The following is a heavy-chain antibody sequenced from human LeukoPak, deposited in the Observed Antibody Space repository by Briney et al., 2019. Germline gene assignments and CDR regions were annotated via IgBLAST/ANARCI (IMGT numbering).Heavy chain of an antibody. V-gene: IGHV4-4*07. CDR3: SKEGAAAFDY. CDR1: GGSISSYY. D-gene: IGHD1-26*01. Sequence: PSETLSLTCTVSGGSISSYYWSWIRQPAGKGLEWIGRIYTTGSTNYNPSLRSRVTMSVDTSKNQFSLKLSSVTAADTAVYYCSKEGAAAFDYWGQGTLVTVSS. CDR2: IYTTGST. J-gene: IGHJ4*02.